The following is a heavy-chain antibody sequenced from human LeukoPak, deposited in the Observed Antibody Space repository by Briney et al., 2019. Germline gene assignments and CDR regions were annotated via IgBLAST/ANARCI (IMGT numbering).Heavy chain of an antibody. Sequence: ASVKVSCKGSGYTFTSYDINWVRQATGQGLEWVGWMNPNSGNTGYAQKFQGRVTITRNTSISTAYMELSSLRSEDTAVYYCARVRGPYWYFDLWGRGTLVTVSS. CDR2: MNPNSGNT. J-gene: IGHJ2*01. CDR3: ARVRGPYWYFDL. V-gene: IGHV1-8*03. CDR1: GYTFTSYD. D-gene: IGHD4/OR15-4a*01.